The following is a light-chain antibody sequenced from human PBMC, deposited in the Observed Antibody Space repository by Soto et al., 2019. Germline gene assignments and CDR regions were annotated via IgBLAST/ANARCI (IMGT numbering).Light chain of an antibody. Sequence: QSALTQPASVSGSPGQSITISCTGTSSDVGSYNYVSWYQQHPGKAPKLMIYEVSNRPSGVSNRFSGSKSGNTASLTISGLQAEDEANSYCSSYTSSSTRVFGGGTQLTVL. CDR3: SSYTSSSTRV. V-gene: IGLV2-14*01. CDR1: SSDVGSYNY. J-gene: IGLJ3*02. CDR2: EVS.